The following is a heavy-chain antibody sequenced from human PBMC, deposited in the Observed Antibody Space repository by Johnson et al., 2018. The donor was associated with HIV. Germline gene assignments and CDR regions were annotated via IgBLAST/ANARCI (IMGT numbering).Heavy chain of an antibody. CDR1: GFTFSNAW. Sequence: VQLVESGGGVVQPGRSLRLYCVASGFTFSNAWMSWVRQAPGKGLEWVGRIKSKTDGGTTDYAAPVKGRFTISRDDSKNTLYLQMNSLKTEDTAVYYCTTKPYSSSWYGAFDIWGQGTMVTVSS. V-gene: IGHV3-15*01. CDR3: TTKPYSSSWYGAFDI. J-gene: IGHJ3*02. D-gene: IGHD6-13*01. CDR2: IKSKTDGGTT.